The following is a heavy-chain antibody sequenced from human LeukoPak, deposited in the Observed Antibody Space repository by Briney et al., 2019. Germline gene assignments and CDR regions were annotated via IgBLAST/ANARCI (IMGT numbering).Heavy chain of an antibody. D-gene: IGHD2-15*01. CDR1: GFTFSNHW. CDR3: LGYCSGGRCYSGGH. CDR2: INSDMSST. J-gene: IGHJ4*02. V-gene: IGHV3-74*01. Sequence: GGSLRLSCAASGFTFSNHWMHWVRQAPGKGLVWVSRINSDMSSTNYADSVKGRFTISRDNAKNTLYLQMNSLRAEDTAIYYCLGYCSGGRCYSGGHWGQGTLVTVSS.